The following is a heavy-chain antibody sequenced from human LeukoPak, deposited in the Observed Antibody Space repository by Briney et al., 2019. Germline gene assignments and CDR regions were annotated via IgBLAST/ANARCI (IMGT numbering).Heavy chain of an antibody. J-gene: IGHJ4*02. CDR1: GFTSDDYA. CDR2: ISWNSGSI. V-gene: IGHV3-9*02. D-gene: IGHD2-15*01. Sequence: LRLSCAASGFTSDDYAMHWVRHAPGKGLEWVSGISWNSGSIGYADSVKGRFTISRDNAKNSLYLQMNSLRAEDTAVYYCARDSSRYCSGGSCPSSYYWGQGTLVTVSS. CDR3: ARDSSRYCSGGSCPSSYY.